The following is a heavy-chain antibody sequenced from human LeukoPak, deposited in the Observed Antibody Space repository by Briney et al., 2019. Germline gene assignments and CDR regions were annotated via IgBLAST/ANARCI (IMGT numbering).Heavy chain of an antibody. CDR1: GYTFTDYG. V-gene: IGHV1-8*02. D-gene: IGHD3-16*02. Sequence: ASVKVSCKASGYTFTDYGINWVRQATGQGLEWMGWMNPNSGNTGYAQKFQGRVTMTRNTSISTAYMELSSLRSEDTAVYYCARGPMTELSGNWFDPWGQGTLVTVSS. CDR2: MNPNSGNT. CDR3: ARGPMTELSGNWFDP. J-gene: IGHJ5*02.